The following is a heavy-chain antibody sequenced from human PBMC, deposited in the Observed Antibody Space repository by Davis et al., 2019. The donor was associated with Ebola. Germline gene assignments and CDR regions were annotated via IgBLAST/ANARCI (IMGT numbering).Heavy chain of an antibody. CDR3: ARGRPPYLYGMDV. Sequence: SSVTVSCQASVCTFSSYAISWVRQAPGQGLEWMAAIIPIFGTSKYAQQFEGRVTITADESTSTSYLELSSLRSEDTAVYFCARGRPPYLYGMDVWGQGTTITVSS. D-gene: IGHD6-25*01. CDR2: IIPIFGTS. V-gene: IGHV1-69*13. J-gene: IGHJ6*02. CDR1: VCTFSSYA.